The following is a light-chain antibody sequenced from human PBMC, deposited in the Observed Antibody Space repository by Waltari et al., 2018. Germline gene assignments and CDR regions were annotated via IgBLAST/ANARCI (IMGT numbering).Light chain of an antibody. J-gene: IGLJ1*01. V-gene: IGLV1-44*01. CDR2: GND. CDR1: SSNIGTNT. CDR3: AAWDDTLNGHFV. Sequence: QSVLTQPPSASGTPGQTVTISCSGSSSNIGTNTVNWYQQLPGTAPKVVIYGNDQRPSGVPDRFSGSKSGTSASLAISGFQSEDEADYYCAAWDDTLNGHFVFGTGTKVTVL.